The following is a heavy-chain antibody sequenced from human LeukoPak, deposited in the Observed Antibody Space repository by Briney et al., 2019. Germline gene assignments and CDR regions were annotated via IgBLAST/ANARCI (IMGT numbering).Heavy chain of an antibody. Sequence: GGSLRLSCAASGFTFSSYSMNWVRQAPGKGLEWVSSISSSSYIYYADSVKGRLTISRDNAKNLLYLQMNSLRAEDTAVYYCARETYYYDSSGYYHYYFDYWGQGTLVTVSS. CDR1: GFTFSSYS. J-gene: IGHJ4*02. CDR3: ARETYYYDSSGYYHYYFDY. V-gene: IGHV3-21*01. CDR2: ISSSSYI. D-gene: IGHD3-22*01.